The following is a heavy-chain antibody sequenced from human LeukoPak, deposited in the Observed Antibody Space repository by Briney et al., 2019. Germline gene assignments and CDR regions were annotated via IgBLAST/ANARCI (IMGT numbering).Heavy chain of an antibody. Sequence: GGSLRLSCAASGFAFSNSAMSWVRQAPGKGLEWVSVIYSGGSTYYADSVKGRFTISRDNSKNTLYLQMNSLRAEDTAVYYCARGPSGYSYGHLDYWGQGTLVAVSS. CDR1: GFAFSNSA. J-gene: IGHJ4*02. V-gene: IGHV3-53*01. CDR3: ARGPSGYSYGHLDY. CDR2: IYSGGST. D-gene: IGHD5-18*01.